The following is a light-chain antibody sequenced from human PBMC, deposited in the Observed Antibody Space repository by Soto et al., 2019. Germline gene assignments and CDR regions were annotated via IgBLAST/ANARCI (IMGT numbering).Light chain of an antibody. V-gene: IGLV1-40*01. CDR2: ANN. J-gene: IGLJ1*01. CDR1: SSNIGAGYD. Sequence: QSVLTQPASVSGSPGQSITISCTGTSSSNIGAGYDVHWYQQLPGTGPKLLIYANNNRPSGVPDRLSGSKSGTSASLAITGLRAEDEADYYCQSYDSSLSGYVLGNGTKVTVL. CDR3: QSYDSSLSGYV.